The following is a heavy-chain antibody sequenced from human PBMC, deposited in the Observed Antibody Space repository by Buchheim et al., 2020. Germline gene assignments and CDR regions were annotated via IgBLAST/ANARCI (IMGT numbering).Heavy chain of an antibody. J-gene: IGHJ6*02. CDR2: INPKSGGT. D-gene: IGHD3-3*01. CDR1: GYTFTGYY. CDR3: ARDLYLYDFWSGYYYYYYYGMDV. V-gene: IGHV1-2*02. Sequence: QVQLVQSGAEVKKPGASVKVSCKASGYTFTGYYMHWVRQAPGQGLEWMGWINPKSGGTNYAQKFQGRVIMTRDTSIITAYMELSRLRSDDTAVYYCARDLYLYDFWSGYYYYYYYGMDVWGQGTT.